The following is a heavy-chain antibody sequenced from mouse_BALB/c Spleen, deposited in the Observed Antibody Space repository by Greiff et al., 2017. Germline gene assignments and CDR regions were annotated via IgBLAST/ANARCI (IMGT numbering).Heavy chain of an antibody. V-gene: IGHV5-12-2*01. CDR1: GFTFSSYT. CDR2: ISNGGGST. J-gene: IGHJ4*01. D-gene: IGHD2-10*02. Sequence: EVKLVESGGGLVQPGGSLKLSCAASGFTFSSYTMSWVRQTPEKRLEWVAYISNGGGSTYYPDTVKGRFTISRDNAKNTLYLQMSSLKSEDTAMYYCARSYGNYLYAMDYWGQGTSVTVSS. CDR3: ARSYGNYLYAMDY.